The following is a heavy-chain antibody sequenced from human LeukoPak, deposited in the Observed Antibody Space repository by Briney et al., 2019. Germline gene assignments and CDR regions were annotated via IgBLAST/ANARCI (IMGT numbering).Heavy chain of an antibody. V-gene: IGHV3-20*01. CDR3: AREVADFDAFDI. CDR1: GFTFDDYG. Sequence: PGGSLRLSCAASGFTFDDYGMSWVRQAPGKGLEWVSGINWNGGNTDYADSVKGRFTISRDNAKNSLYLQMNGLRAEDTALYHCAREVADFDAFDIWGQGTMVTVSS. D-gene: IGHD6-19*01. CDR2: INWNGGNT. J-gene: IGHJ3*02.